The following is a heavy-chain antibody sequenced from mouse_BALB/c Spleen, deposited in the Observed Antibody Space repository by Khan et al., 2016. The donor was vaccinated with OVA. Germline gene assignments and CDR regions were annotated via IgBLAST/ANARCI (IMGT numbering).Heavy chain of an antibody. CDR1: GFSLTNYC. CDR3: ARQPYYHYNIMDY. Sequence: QVQLKESGPGLAAPSQSLSITCTLSGFSLTNYCVHWVRQPPGKGLEWLVVIWNDGTTTYNSALKSRLTITTDNSQSQVFLKMNSLQTDDTAIYFCARQPYYHYNIMDYWGQGTSVTVSS. J-gene: IGHJ4*01. V-gene: IGHV2-6-1*01. D-gene: IGHD2-10*01. CDR2: IWNDGTT.